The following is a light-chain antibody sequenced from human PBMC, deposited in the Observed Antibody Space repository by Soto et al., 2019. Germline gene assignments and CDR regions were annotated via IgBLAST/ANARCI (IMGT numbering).Light chain of an antibody. V-gene: IGKV1-27*01. Sequence: DIQMTQSPSSLSASVGDRVTITCRSSQGISNYLAWYQQKPGKVPKLLIYAASTLQSGVPSRFSGSGSGTDFTLTISSLQHEDVATYYCQKYNSAPRTFGQGTRLEIK. CDR3: QKYNSAPRT. CDR1: QGISNY. J-gene: IGKJ5*01. CDR2: AAS.